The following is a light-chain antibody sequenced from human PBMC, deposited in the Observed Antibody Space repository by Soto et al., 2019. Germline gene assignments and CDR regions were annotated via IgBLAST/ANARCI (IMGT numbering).Light chain of an antibody. Sequence: IVMSQSPSSLSASVGDTVTITCRASQDVDKWLAWYQQKPGKAPKLLIYKSSTLNGGVPSRFSAIGSGTEYSLTISGLQPDDAATYYCQHDSSYWTFGQGTMVEIK. V-gene: IGKV1-5*03. CDR3: QHDSSYWT. J-gene: IGKJ1*01. CDR1: QDVDKW. CDR2: KSS.